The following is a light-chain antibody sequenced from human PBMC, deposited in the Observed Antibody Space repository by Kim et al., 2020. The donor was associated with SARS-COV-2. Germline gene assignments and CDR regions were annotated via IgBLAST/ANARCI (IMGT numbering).Light chain of an antibody. Sequence: GSPGERATLSCRASQSVSSNLAWYQQRPGQALRLLIYGASTRATGIAARFSGSGSGTEFTLTISSLQSEDFAVYYCQQYDNWPLTFGGGTKVDIK. V-gene: IGKV3-15*01. J-gene: IGKJ4*01. CDR2: GAS. CDR3: QQYDNWPLT. CDR1: QSVSSN.